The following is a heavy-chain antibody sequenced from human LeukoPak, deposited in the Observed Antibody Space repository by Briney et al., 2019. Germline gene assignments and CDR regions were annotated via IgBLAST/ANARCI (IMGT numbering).Heavy chain of an antibody. J-gene: IGHJ4*02. V-gene: IGHV3-30-3*01. D-gene: IGHD2-21*01. CDR2: ISFDGVTT. CDR3: AREYSDSYGVIGHFDS. CDR1: ESTFRNFA. Sequence: GGSLRLSCAASESTFRNFAMHWVRQTRDKGLEWVALISFDGVTTYYADSVRGRFTISRDNSKNTLFLQMNSLRGEDTAVYYCAREYSDSYGVIGHFDSWGQGTPVTVSS.